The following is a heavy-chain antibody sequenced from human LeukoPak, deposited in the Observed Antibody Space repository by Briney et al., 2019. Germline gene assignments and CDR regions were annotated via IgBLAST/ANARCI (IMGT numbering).Heavy chain of an antibody. CDR1: GGSISSYY. CDR2: IYYSGST. J-gene: IGHJ6*02. V-gene: IGHV4-59*08. Sequence: SETLSLTCTVSGGSISSYYWSWIRQPPGKGLEWIGYIYYSGSTNYNPSLKSRVTISEDTSKNQLSLNLSSVTAADTAVHYCWARHYYYGMDVWGQGTTVTVSS. CDR3: WARHYYYGMDV.